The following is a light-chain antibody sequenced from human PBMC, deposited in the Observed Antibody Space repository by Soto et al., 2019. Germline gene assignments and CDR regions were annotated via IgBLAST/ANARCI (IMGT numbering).Light chain of an antibody. Sequence: QSALTQPASVSGSPGQSITISCTGTSSDVGGYNYVSWYQQHPGKAPKLMIYEVSNRPSGVSNRFSGSKSGNTASLTISGLQAEDEADYYCNSYTSSRTYVVFGGGTKLTVL. CDR3: NSYTSSRTYVV. J-gene: IGLJ2*01. CDR2: EVS. CDR1: SSDVGGYNY. V-gene: IGLV2-14*01.